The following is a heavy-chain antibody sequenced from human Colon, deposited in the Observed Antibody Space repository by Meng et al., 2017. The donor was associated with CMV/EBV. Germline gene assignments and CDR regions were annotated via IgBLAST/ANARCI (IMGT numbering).Heavy chain of an antibody. J-gene: IGHJ6*02. Sequence: GGSLRLSCAASGFTFSSYAMSWVRQAPGKGLEWVAVIGGSATIIQYADSVKGRFAISRDNSKNTVYLQMNSLRDEDTALYYCAKDDYRYYHGMDVWGQGTTVTVSS. D-gene: IGHD4-11*01. CDR3: AKDDYRYYHGMDV. CDR2: IGGSATII. CDR1: GFTFSSYA. V-gene: IGHV3-23*01.